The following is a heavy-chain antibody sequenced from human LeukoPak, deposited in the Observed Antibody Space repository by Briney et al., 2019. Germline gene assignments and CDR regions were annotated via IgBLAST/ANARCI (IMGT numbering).Heavy chain of an antibody. CDR3: ARQQWLSLDY. D-gene: IGHD6-19*01. CDR1: GYSFTSYW. Sequence: GESLKISCKGSGYSFTSYWIGWLRQLPGKGLEWMGIIYPGDSDTRYSPSFQGQVAISADKSISTAYLQWSSLKASDTAMYYCARQQWLSLDYWGQGTLVTVSS. J-gene: IGHJ4*02. V-gene: IGHV5-51*01. CDR2: IYPGDSDT.